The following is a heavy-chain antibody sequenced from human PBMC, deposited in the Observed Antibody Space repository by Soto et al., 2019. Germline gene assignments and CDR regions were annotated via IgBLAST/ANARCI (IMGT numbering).Heavy chain of an antibody. CDR1: GFTFSSYW. J-gene: IGHJ4*02. Sequence: PGGSLRLSCAASGFTFSSYWMHWVRQVPEKGLVWVSRINSDGSITKYADAVKGRFTISRDNVKNTLYMQMNSLRAEDTAVYYCVRYPTSVGGSSSPDYWGQGNLVTVSS. CDR2: INSDGSIT. CDR3: VRYPTSVGGSSSPDY. D-gene: IGHD3-16*01. V-gene: IGHV3-74*01.